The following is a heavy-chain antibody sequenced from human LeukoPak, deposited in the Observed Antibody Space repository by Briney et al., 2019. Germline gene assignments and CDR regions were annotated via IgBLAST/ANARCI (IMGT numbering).Heavy chain of an antibody. V-gene: IGHV4-4*07. CDR2: IYTSGST. CDR1: GGSISSDY. CDR3: ARFGLTGRRDGYFDY. Sequence: PSETLSLTCTVSGGSISSDYWSWIRQPAAKGLEWIGRIYTSGSTNYNPSLKSRVTMSVDTSKNQFSLKLSSVTAADTAVYYCARFGLTGRRDGYFDYWGQGTLVTVSS. D-gene: IGHD1-20*01. J-gene: IGHJ4*02.